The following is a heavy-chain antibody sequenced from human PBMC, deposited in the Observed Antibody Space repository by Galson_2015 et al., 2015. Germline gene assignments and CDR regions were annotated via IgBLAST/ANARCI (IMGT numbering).Heavy chain of an antibody. Sequence: SLRLSCAASGFIFDSYGIHWVRQAPGKGLEWVAAVTYDGSNKYYADSVKGRFTISRDNSKNTAYLQMNSLSAEDTAIYHCAKDLLFSSRTNSFDIWGQGTMVTVSS. CDR3: AKDLLFSSRTNSFDI. CDR1: GFIFDSYG. V-gene: IGHV3-30*18. CDR2: VTYDGSNK. D-gene: IGHD6-13*01. J-gene: IGHJ3*02.